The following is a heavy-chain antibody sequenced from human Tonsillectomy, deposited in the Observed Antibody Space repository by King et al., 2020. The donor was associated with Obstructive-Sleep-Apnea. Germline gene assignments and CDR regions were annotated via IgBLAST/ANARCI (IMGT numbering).Heavy chain of an antibody. CDR3: ARHRGVEDYGGYGDYFDY. J-gene: IGHJ4*02. D-gene: IGHD5-12*01. V-gene: IGHV4-59*08. Sequence: QLQESVPGLVKPSETLSLTCTVSGDSISNYYWSWIRQPPGKGLEWIGYMDYSGNTNYNPSLKSRVTISADTSKIQFSLRLNSVSAADTAVYYCARHRGVEDYGGYGDYFDYWGQGTLVTVPS. CDR1: GDSISNYY. CDR2: MDYSGNT.